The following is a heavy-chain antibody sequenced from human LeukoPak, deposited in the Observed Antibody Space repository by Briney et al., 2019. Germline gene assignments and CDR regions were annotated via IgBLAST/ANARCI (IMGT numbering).Heavy chain of an antibody. CDR1: GFTFSSYS. CDR3: ARDSFLTGYLDV. Sequence: PGVSLRLSCAASGFTFSSYSMNWVRQSPGKGLEWVSSISSSSSYIYYADSVKGRFTISRDNAKNSLYLQMNSLRAEDTAVYYCARDSFLTGYLDVWGQGTTVTVSS. V-gene: IGHV3-21*01. CDR2: ISSSSSYI. J-gene: IGHJ6*02. D-gene: IGHD3-9*01.